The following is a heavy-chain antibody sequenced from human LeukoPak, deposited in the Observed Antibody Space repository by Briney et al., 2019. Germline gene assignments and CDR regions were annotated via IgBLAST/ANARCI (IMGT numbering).Heavy chain of an antibody. CDR3: ACRCSGAYSSSG. V-gene: IGHV1-46*01. CDR1: GYTFTSYY. D-gene: IGHD6-13*01. Sequence: ASVKVSCKASGYTFTSYYMHWVRQAPGQGLEWMGIINPSGGSTSYAQKFQGRVTMTMDTSTSTVYMELSSLSSEDTAVYYCACRCSGAYSSSGWGQGTMVTVSS. CDR2: INPSGGST. J-gene: IGHJ3*01.